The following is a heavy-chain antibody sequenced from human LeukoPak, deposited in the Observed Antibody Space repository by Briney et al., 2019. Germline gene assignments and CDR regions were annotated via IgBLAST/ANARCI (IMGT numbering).Heavy chain of an antibody. D-gene: IGHD6-19*01. V-gene: IGHV4-34*01. CDR3: ARHTAGIAVAGPGDY. CDR2: INHSGST. J-gene: IGHJ4*02. CDR1: GGSFSGYY. Sequence: SETLSLTCAVYGGSFSGYYWSWICQPPGKGLEWIGEINHSGSTNYNPSLKSRVTISVDTSKNQFSLKLSSVTAADTAVYYCARHTAGIAVAGPGDYWGQGTLVTVSS.